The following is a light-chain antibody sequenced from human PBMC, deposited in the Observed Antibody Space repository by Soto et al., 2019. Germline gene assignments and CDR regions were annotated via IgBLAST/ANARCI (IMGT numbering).Light chain of an antibody. J-gene: IGLJ2*01. V-gene: IGLV1-40*01. CDR3: QSYDSSLSGVL. CDR2: GNN. CDR1: SSNIGAIYD. Sequence: QPVLTQPPSVSGAPGQRVTISCTGSSSNIGAIYDVHWYQQLPGTAPKLLIYGNNNRPSGVPDRFSGSKSGTSASLAITGLQAEDEADYYCQSYDSSLSGVLFGGGTKLTVL.